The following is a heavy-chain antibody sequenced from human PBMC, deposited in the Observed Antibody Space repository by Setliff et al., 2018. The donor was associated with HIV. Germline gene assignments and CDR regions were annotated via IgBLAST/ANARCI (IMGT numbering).Heavy chain of an antibody. CDR2: SIPLFGTV. Sequence: SVKVSCKASGDTFSNSALTWVRQAPGQGLEWMGGSIPLFGTVKYAQKFQGRVTITTDELMTTAYMELSSLRSEDTAVYYCASGSGYCRNGVCYIGVHKNPGKYYSDYWGQGTLVTVS. CDR1: GDTFSNSA. D-gene: IGHD2-8*01. V-gene: IGHV1-69*05. CDR3: ASGSGYCRNGVCYIGVHKNPGKYYSDY. J-gene: IGHJ4*02.